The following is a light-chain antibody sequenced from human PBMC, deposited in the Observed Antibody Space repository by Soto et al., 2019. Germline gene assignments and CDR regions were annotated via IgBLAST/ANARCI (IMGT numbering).Light chain of an antibody. CDR2: WAS. CDR1: QSILFTSDNKNY. Sequence: DIVMTQSPDSLTVSLGERATIHCKSSQSILFTSDNKNYLAWYQQKSGQPPRLLIYWASTRESGVPDRFSGRGCGTDFSLTISSLEAEDVAVYYCQQHYTTPRTFGQGTKVEIK. V-gene: IGKV4-1*01. CDR3: QQHYTTPRT. J-gene: IGKJ1*01.